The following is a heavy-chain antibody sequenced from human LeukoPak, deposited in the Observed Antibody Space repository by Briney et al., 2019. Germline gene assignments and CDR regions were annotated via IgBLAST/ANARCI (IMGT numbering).Heavy chain of an antibody. D-gene: IGHD3-10*01. V-gene: IGHV3-20*04. CDR1: GFTFDDYG. CDR3: AREYQGADWYGSGSYYGMDV. CDR2: INWNGGST. J-gene: IGHJ6*02. Sequence: GGSLRLSCAASGFTFDDYGMSWVRQAPGKGLEWGSGINWNGGSTGYADSVKGRFTISRDNAKNSLYLQMNSLRAEDTALYYCAREYQGADWYGSGSYYGMDVWGQGTTVTVSS.